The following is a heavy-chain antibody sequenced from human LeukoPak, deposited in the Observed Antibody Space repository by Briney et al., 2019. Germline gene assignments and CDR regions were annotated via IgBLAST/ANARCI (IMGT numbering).Heavy chain of an antibody. V-gene: IGHV4-30-2*01. D-gene: IGHD5-12*01. J-gene: IGHJ4*02. CDR2: IYHSGST. CDR3: ATLYSGYDLHFDY. Sequence: PSETLSLTCTVSGGSISSGGYYWSWIRQPPGKGLEWIGYIYHSGSTYYNPSLKSRVTISVDRSKNQFSLKLSSVTAADTAVYYCATLYSGYDLHFDYWGQGTLVTVSS. CDR1: GGSISSGGYY.